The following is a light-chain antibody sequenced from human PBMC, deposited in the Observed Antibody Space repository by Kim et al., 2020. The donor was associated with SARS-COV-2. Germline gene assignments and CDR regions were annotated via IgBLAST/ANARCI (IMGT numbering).Light chain of an antibody. CDR1: QSVGRS. CDR3: QQYDKWPPYT. V-gene: IGKV3-15*01. CDR2: GAS. Sequence: EVVVTQSPATLSVSPGERVTLSCKASQSVGRSLAWYQQKPGQAPSLLIYGASTRATGVPAWFSASGSGTEFTLTISSLQSEDFAVYYCQQYDKWPPYTFGQGTKLEI. J-gene: IGKJ2*01.